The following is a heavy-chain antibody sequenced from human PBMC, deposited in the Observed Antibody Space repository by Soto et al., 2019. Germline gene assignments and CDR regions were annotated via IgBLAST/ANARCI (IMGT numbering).Heavy chain of an antibody. D-gene: IGHD4-17*01. J-gene: IGHJ4*02. Sequence: SETLSLTCTVSGGSISSSSYYWGWIRQPPGRGLEWIGSIYYSGSTYYNPSLKSRVTISVDTSKNQFSLKLSSVTAADTAVYYCARHLTDDYGDYVGIFDYWGQGTLVTVSS. V-gene: IGHV4-39*01. CDR2: IYYSGST. CDR3: ARHLTDDYGDYVGIFDY. CDR1: GGSISSSSYY.